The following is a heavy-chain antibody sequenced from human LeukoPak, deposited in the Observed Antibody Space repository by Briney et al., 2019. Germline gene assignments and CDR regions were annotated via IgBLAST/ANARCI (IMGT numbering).Heavy chain of an antibody. CDR3: ARDVFADSSGGSFDF. D-gene: IGHD3-16*01. V-gene: IGHV3-33*01. J-gene: IGHJ4*02. Sequence: GGSLRLSCAASGFSFDTHGMHWVRQASGEGLEWVAVIWYDGSKKYYADSVKGRFTISRDNSKKSLFLQMNSLRAEDTALYYCARDVFADSSGGSFDFWGQGTLVTVSS. CDR1: GFSFDTHG. CDR2: IWYDGSKK.